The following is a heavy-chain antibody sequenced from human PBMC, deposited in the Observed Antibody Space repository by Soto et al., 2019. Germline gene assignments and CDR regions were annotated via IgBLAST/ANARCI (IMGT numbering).Heavy chain of an antibody. CDR2: INPHSGGK. V-gene: IGHV1-2*02. CDR3: ARRSFDY. Sequence: ASVKVSCKAPGYTFTDYYIHWVRQAPGQGLEWLGWINPHSGGKKFAQEFQGRVTLTSDTSINTVYMVLNGLTSADTAIYYCARRSFDYWGQGTLVTVSS. CDR1: GYTFTDYY. J-gene: IGHJ4*02.